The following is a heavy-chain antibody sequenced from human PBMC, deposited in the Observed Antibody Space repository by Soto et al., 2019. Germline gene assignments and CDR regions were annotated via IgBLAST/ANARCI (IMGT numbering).Heavy chain of an antibody. CDR1: GFSLNTGGVG. J-gene: IGHJ4*02. CDR3: ASRRGGFGGRRTTPYCDD. D-gene: IGHD3-10*01. V-gene: IGHV2-5*02. CDR2: TDCDDDR. Sequence: QITLKESGPTVVKPTQTLTLTCSLSGFSLNTGGVGVGWIRQPPGKAREWLAVTDCDDDRRRNPSLRARITSNSDASDDQVVLPITTMDPVYTSTYYCASRRGGFGGRRTTPYCDDWGQGNVVTV.